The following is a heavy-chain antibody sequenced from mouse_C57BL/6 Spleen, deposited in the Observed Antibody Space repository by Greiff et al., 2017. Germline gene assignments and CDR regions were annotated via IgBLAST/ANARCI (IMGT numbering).Heavy chain of an antibody. CDR3: ARENYGSSYYFDY. CDR1: GYTFTSYW. V-gene: IGHV1-53*01. Sequence: QVQLKQPGTELVKPGASVKLSCKASGYTFTSYWMHWVKQRPGQGLEWIGNINPSNGGTNYNEKFNSKATLTVDKSSSTAYMQLSSLQSEDSAVYYCARENYGSSYYFDYWGQGTTLTVSS. CDR2: INPSNGGT. D-gene: IGHD1-1*01. J-gene: IGHJ2*01.